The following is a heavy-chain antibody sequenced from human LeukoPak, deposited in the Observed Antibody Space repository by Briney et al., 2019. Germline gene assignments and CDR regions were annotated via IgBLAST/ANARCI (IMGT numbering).Heavy chain of an antibody. CDR2: VSGSGGST. V-gene: IGHV3-23*01. D-gene: IGHD3-22*01. J-gene: IGHJ4*02. Sequence: GGSLRLSCAASGFTFSSYAMSWVRQAPGKGLEWVSAVSGSGGSTYYADSVKGRFTISRDNSKNTLYLQMNSLRAEDTAVYYCAKDKGYYYDSSGYLTDYWGQGTLVTVSS. CDR1: GFTFSSYA. CDR3: AKDKGYYYDSSGYLTDY.